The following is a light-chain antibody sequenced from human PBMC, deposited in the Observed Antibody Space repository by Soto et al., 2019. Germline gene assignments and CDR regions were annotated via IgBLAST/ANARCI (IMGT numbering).Light chain of an antibody. V-gene: IGLV2-14*01. Sequence: SALTQPASVSGSPGQSIAISCTGSSSDVGIYNYVSWYQKHPGKVPKLIIYEVTNRPSGVSNRFSGSKSGNTASLTISGLQAEDEADYYCSSYTTRSTRVFGTGTKLTVL. J-gene: IGLJ1*01. CDR3: SSYTTRSTRV. CDR1: SSDVGIYNY. CDR2: EVT.